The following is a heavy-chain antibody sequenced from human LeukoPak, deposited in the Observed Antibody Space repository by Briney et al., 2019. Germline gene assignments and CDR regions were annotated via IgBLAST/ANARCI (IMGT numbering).Heavy chain of an antibody. V-gene: IGHV4-59*01. CDR3: ARQSISGSSLSYFDY. CDR1: GGSINSYY. J-gene: IGHJ4*02. Sequence: SETLSLTCTVSGGSINSYYWTWIRQPPGKGLEWIGYIYYTGSTIYNPSLKSRVTISVDTSKNQCSLKLSSVTAADTAVYYCARQSISGSSLSYFDYWGQGTLVNVSS. CDR2: IYYTGST. D-gene: IGHD3-22*01.